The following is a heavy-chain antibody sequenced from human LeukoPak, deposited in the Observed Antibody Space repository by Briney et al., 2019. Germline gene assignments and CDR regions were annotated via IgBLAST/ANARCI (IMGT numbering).Heavy chain of an antibody. CDR2: IYYSGST. CDR3: ARDPLKYWYFDL. Sequence: TLSLTCTVSGGSISSGGYYWSWIRQHPGKGLEWIGYIYYSGSTYYNPSLKSRVTISVDTSKNQFSLKLSSVTAADTAVYYCARDPLKYWYFDLWGRGTLVTVSS. J-gene: IGHJ2*01. V-gene: IGHV4-31*03. CDR1: GGSISSGGYY.